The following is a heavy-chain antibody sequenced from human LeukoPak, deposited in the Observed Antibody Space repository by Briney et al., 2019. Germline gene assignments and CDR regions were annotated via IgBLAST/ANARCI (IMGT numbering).Heavy chain of an antibody. V-gene: IGHV1-2*02. CDR3: ARDYYGSGSYSTDY. D-gene: IGHD3-10*01. J-gene: IGHJ4*02. Sequence: ASVKVPCKASGYTFTGYQMHWVRQAPGQGLEWMGWINPNSGGTNYAQEFQGRVTMTRDTSIGTAYMELSRLRSDDTAVYYCARDYYGSGSYSTDYWGQGTLVTVSS. CDR2: INPNSGGT. CDR1: GYTFTGYQ.